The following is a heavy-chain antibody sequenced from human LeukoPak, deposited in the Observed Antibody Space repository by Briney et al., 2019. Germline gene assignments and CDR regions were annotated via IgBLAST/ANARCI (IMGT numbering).Heavy chain of an antibody. CDR2: IYYSGST. CDR3: ARALVYYYYMDV. V-gene: IGHV4-30-4*07. Sequence: PSQTLSLTCAVSGGSISSGGYSWSWIRQPPGKGLEWIGYIYYSGSTNYNPSLKSRVTISVDTSKNQFSLKLSSVTAADTAVYYCARALVYYYYMDVWGKGTTVTVSS. D-gene: IGHD3-16*02. J-gene: IGHJ6*03. CDR1: GGSISSGGYS.